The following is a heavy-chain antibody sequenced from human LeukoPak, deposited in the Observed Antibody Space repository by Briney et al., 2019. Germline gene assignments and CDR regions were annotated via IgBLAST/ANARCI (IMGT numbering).Heavy chain of an antibody. CDR3: ARYDYYYYYGMDV. CDR2: INHSGST. V-gene: IGHV4-34*01. D-gene: IGHD5-12*01. CDR1: GGSFSGYY. J-gene: IGHJ6*04. Sequence: SETLSLTCAVYGGSFSGYYWSWIRQPPGKGLEWIGEINHSGSTNYYPSLKSRVTISVDTSKNQFSLKLSSVTAADAAVYYCARYDYYYYYGMDVWGKGTTVTVSS.